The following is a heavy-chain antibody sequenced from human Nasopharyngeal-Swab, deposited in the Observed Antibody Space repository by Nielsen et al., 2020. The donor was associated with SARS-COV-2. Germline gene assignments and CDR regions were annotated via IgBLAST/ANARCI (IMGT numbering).Heavy chain of an antibody. Sequence: SLKISCAASGFTFSSYGVHWVREAPGKGLEWVAVRWYDGSNKYYADSVKGRFTISRDNAKNSLYLQMNSLRDEDTAMYYCASNSGYSYGSPLDNWGQGTLVTVSS. CDR2: RWYDGSNK. D-gene: IGHD5-18*01. CDR1: GFTFSSYG. J-gene: IGHJ4*02. CDR3: ASNSGYSYGSPLDN. V-gene: IGHV3-33*01.